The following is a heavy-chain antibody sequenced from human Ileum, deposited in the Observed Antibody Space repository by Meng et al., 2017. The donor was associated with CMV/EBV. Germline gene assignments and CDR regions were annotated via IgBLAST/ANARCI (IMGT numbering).Heavy chain of an antibody. CDR2: VFWDGDK. D-gene: IGHD3-16*01. CDR1: GFPFTRGVG. V-gene: IGHV2-5*02. CDR3: ARTAKARTSYYDTYDY. J-gene: IGHJ4*02. Sequence: QITLKESGPTVVKPTHTLTPTCTLPGFPFTRGVGVGWIRQPPGKALEWLAVVFWDGDKHYSPSVKGRLTIIKDTSKNVVFLTMTNMDPVDTGTYYCARTAKARTSYYDTYDYWGQGTLVTVSS.